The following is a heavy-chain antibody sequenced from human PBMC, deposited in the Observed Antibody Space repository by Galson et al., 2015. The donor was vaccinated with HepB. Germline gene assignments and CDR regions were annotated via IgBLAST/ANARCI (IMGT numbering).Heavy chain of an antibody. CDR1: GYTFTSYD. V-gene: IGHV1-8*01. CDR3: ARERGPYDGFDI. CDR2: MNPNSDKT. Sequence: SVKVSCKASGYTFTSYDINWVRQATGQGLEWMGWMNPNSDKTGYAQKFQGRVTMTRNTSISTVYMELNSLRAEDTAVYYCARERGPYDGFDIWGQGTMVTVSS. J-gene: IGHJ3*02.